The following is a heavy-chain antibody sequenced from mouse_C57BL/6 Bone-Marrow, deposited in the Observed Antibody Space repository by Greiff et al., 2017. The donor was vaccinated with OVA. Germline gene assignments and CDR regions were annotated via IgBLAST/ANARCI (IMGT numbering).Heavy chain of an antibody. CDR2: ISDGGSYT. V-gene: IGHV5-4*03. Sequence: EVQLVESGGGLVKPGGSLKLSCAASGFTFSSYAMSWVRQTPEKRLEWVATISDGGSYTYYPDNVKGRFTISRDNAKNTLYLQMSHLKSEDTAMYYCEKRYEAYGCQGTLVTVTA. CDR1: GFTFSSYA. J-gene: IGHJ3*01. D-gene: IGHD2-3*01. CDR3: EKRYEAY.